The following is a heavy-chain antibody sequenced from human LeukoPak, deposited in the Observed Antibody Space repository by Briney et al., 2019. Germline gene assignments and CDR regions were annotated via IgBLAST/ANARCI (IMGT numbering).Heavy chain of an antibody. CDR1: GGSFSGYY. D-gene: IGHD3-10*01. CDR2: INHSGST. Sequence: SETLSLTCAVYGGSFSGYYWSWIRQPPGKGLEWIGEINHSGSTNYNPSLKSRVTISVDTSKNQFSLKLSSVTAADSAVYYCARGRSYYGSGTTFDYWGQGTLVTVSS. CDR3: ARGRSYYGSGTTFDY. V-gene: IGHV4-34*01. J-gene: IGHJ4*02.